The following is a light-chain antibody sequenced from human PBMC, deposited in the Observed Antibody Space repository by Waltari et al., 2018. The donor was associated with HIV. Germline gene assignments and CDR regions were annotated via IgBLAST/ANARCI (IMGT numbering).Light chain of an antibody. CDR1: SSNIGRNY. V-gene: IGLV1-47*01. J-gene: IGLJ3*02. CDR2: RNN. Sequence: QSVLTQPPSASGTPGQRVTISCSGSSSNIGRNYVYWYQQLPGPAPKLLIYRNNQRPSGVPDRFSVSKSGTSASLAISGLRSEDEADYYCAAWDNSLSAPVFGGGTKLTVL. CDR3: AAWDNSLSAPV.